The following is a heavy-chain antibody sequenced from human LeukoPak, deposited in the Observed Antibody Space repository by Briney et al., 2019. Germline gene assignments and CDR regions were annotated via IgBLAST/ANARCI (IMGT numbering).Heavy chain of an antibody. J-gene: IGHJ3*02. Sequence: GGSLRLSCAASGFTFSSYSMNWVRQAPGKGLEWVSSISSSSSYIYYADSVKGRFTISRDNAKNSLYLQMNSLRAEDTAVYYCAPYLSPSYCSSTSCWSAAFDIWGQGTMVTVSS. CDR1: GFTFSSYS. D-gene: IGHD2-2*01. CDR2: ISSSSSYI. V-gene: IGHV3-21*01. CDR3: APYLSPSYCSSTSCWSAAFDI.